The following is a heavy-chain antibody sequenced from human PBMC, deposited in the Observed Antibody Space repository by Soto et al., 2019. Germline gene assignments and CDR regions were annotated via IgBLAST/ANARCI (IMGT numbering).Heavy chain of an antibody. CDR3: ARDWLTRSFDY. CDR2: ISYDGSNK. J-gene: IGHJ4*02. CDR1: GFSFSTFV. D-gene: IGHD6-19*01. Sequence: QVQLVESGGGVVQPGRSLRLSCAASGFSFSTFVMHWIRQAPGKGLEWVAVISYDGSNKYYADSAKGRFTISRDTSKNTVCLQMNSLRAEATAVYYCARDWLTRSFDYWGQGTLVTVAS. V-gene: IGHV3-33*01.